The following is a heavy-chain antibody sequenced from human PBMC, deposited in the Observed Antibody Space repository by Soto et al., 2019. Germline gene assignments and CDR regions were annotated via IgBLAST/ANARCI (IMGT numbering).Heavy chain of an antibody. Sequence: WVTLSLTCTVSRGSSNTFCGRGVLHPAEKGLVGIGRIFSSGSTSFNPSLESRVAMSVDTSKNHFSLNLSSVTAADMAVYYCAREGSYSAYNFAHGIQLWSFDFWGQGALVTVSS. CDR3: AREGSYSAYNFAHGIQLWSFDF. V-gene: IGHV4-4*07. CDR2: IFSSGST. J-gene: IGHJ4*02. CDR1: RGSSNTFC. D-gene: IGHD5-12*01.